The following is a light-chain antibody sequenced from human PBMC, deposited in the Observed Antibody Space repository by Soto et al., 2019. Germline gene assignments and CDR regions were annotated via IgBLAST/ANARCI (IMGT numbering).Light chain of an antibody. CDR1: QDIDNY. J-gene: IGKJ5*01. CDR2: AAS. Sequence: DIQMTQSPSSLSASVGDRVTITCQASQDIDNYLNWYQQKPGKAPKLLIYAASSLQSGVPSRFSGSGSGTEFTLTISSLQPEDFATYYCQQLMSYPITFGQGTRLEIK. CDR3: QQLMSYPIT. V-gene: IGKV1-17*01.